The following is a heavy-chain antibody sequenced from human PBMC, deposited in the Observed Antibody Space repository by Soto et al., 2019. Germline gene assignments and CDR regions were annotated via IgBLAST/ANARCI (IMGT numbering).Heavy chain of an antibody. Sequence: PGGSLRLSCAASGFTFSTYAMNWVRQAPGKGLEWVSGISGSGDSTYYADSVKGRFTVSRDNSKNTLYLQMNSLRAEDTAVYYCAYSSTPFDYWGQGTLVTVSS. D-gene: IGHD6-13*01. CDR3: AYSSTPFDY. CDR2: ISGSGDST. V-gene: IGHV3-23*01. CDR1: GFTFSTYA. J-gene: IGHJ4*02.